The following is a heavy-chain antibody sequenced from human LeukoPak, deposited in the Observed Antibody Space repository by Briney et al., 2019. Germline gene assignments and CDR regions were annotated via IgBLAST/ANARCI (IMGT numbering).Heavy chain of an antibody. CDR3: ARYGITGTT. J-gene: IGHJ4*02. V-gene: IGHV4-39*01. CDR1: GGSISSSSYY. Sequence: SETLSLTCTVSGGSISSSSYYWGWIRQPPGKGLEWIGSICYSGSTYYNPSLKSRVTISVDTSKNQFSLKLSSVTAADTAVYYCARYGITGTTWGQGTLVTVSS. D-gene: IGHD1-7*01. CDR2: ICYSGST.